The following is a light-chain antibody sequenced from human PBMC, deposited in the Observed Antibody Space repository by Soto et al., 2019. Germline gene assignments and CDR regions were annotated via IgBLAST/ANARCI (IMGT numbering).Light chain of an antibody. J-gene: IGLJ1*01. CDR2: EGH. CDR3: CLYIGANNYV. V-gene: IGLV2-23*01. Sequence: QYVRAHPASVSWSPGQSITISCTGTSGFVGSFSLVSWYQQHPGKAPKVMISEGHRRPSGVPDRFSGSTSVNSASLTISGLQADEEADYYCCLYIGANNYVFGTGTKVTVL. CDR1: SGFVGSFSL.